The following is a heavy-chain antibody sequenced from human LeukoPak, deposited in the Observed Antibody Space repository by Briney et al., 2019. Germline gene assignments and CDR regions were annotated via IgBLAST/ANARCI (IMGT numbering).Heavy chain of an antibody. Sequence: ASVKVSCKASGYTFTSYYMHWVRQAPGQGLEWMGIINPSGGSTSYAQKFQGRVTMTRDMSTSTVYMELSSLRSEDTAVYYCATSVAKGGGIEARRRSAKYMAVWGKGTTVRISS. V-gene: IGHV1-46*01. D-gene: IGHD6-6*01. CDR2: INPSGGST. CDR3: ATSVAKGGGIEARRRSAKYMAV. CDR1: GYTFTSYY. J-gene: IGHJ6*03.